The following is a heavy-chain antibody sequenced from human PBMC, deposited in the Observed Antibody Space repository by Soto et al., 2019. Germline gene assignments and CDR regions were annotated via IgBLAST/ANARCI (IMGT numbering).Heavy chain of an antibody. CDR2: IYTRGNT. D-gene: IGHD3-22*01. J-gene: IGHJ4*02. CDR1: VGSISSYY. CDR3: ARVVHYYDSSGYFDY. Sequence: PSETLSLTCTVSVGSISSYYWSWIRQPAGKGLEWIGRIYTRGNTNYNPSLKSRATMSIDTSKNRFSLKLNSVTAADTAVYYCARVVHYYDSSGYFDYWGQGTLVTVSS. V-gene: IGHV4-4*07.